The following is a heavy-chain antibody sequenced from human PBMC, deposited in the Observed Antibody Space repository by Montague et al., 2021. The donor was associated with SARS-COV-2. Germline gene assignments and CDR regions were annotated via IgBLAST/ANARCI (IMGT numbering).Heavy chain of an antibody. Sequence: PALVKPTQTLTLTCTFSGSSLNTSGEGVGWVRQPPGKALEWLALIYWDDDKRYSPSLKSRSTISKDTTKNKVVLTVANMDPVDTATYYCARYGDYGSWFDPWGQGTLVTVSS. CDR2: IYWDDDK. J-gene: IGHJ5*02. V-gene: IGHV2-5*02. D-gene: IGHD4-17*01. CDR1: GSSLNTSGEG. CDR3: ARYGDYGSWFDP.